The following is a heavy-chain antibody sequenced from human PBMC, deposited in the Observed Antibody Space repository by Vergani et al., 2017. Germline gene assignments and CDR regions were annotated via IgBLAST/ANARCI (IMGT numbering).Heavy chain of an antibody. CDR3: ARGSRAEGGSGPDK. Sequence: QVQLQESGPGLVKPSQTLSLSCTVSGGSVSTSICYYWTCIRQPAEKTLEWMGVIFSSGTTNYNPSFKNRITMSVDTSKNPFSLKLYSVAAADTAVYYCARGSRAEGGSGPDKWGQGTLVTVSS. CDR2: IFSSGTT. D-gene: IGHD2-15*01. CDR1: GGSVSTSICYY. V-gene: IGHV4-61*02. J-gene: IGHJ4*02.